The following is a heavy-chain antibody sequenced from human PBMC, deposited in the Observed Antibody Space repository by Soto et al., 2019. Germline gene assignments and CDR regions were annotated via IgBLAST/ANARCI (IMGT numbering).Heavy chain of an antibody. V-gene: IGHV4-34*01. D-gene: IGHD6-19*01. J-gene: IGHJ6*02. CDR1: GGSFSGYY. Sequence: QVQLQKWGAGLLKPSETLSLTCAVYGGSFSGYYWSWIRQPPGKGLAWSGEINHSGSTNYNPSLRSRVTIAVDTSTNQFSRKMSSVTAADTAVYYCARGRGSSGWYDHYYSYYGMDVWGQGTTVTVSS. CDR3: ARGRGSSGWYDHYYSYYGMDV. CDR2: INHSGST.